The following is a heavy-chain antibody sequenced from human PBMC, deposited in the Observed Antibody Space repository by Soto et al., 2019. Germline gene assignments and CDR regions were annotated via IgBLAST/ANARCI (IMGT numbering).Heavy chain of an antibody. D-gene: IGHD4-17*01. J-gene: IGHJ4*02. CDR2: IKSKTDGGTT. CDR1: GFTFSYAW. Sequence: EVQLVESGGGLVKPGGSLRVSCAASGFTFSYAWMSWVRQAPGKGPEWVGRIKSKTDGGTTDYAAPVKGRFTISRDDSKNTLYPQMNSLKIEDTAVYYCTHDYGDYCYYFDYWGPGTLVTVSS. CDR3: THDYGDYCYYFDY. V-gene: IGHV3-15*01.